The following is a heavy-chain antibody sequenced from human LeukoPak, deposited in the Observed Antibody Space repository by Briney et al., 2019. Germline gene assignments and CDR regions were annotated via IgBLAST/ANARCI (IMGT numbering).Heavy chain of an antibody. CDR2: IIPIFGTA. V-gene: IGHV1-69*01. Sequence: SVKVSCKASGGTFSSYGISWVRQAPGQGLEWMGGIIPIFGTANYAQKFQGRVTITADESTSTAYMELSSLRSEDTAVYYCARDFAPPHVVVVAATREAFDIWGQGTMVTVSS. CDR1: GGTFSSYG. D-gene: IGHD2-15*01. J-gene: IGHJ3*02. CDR3: ARDFAPPHVVVVAATREAFDI.